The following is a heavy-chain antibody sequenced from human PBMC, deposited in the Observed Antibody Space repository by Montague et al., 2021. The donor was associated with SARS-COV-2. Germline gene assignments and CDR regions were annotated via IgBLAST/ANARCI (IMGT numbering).Heavy chain of an antibody. CDR1: RFTFSDFW. Sequence: SLRLSCAASRFTFSDFWMNWVRQAPGKGLEWVADRKRDVSEKSXXXSXXXRFXISRDNAKNSLYLQMNSLRAEDTAVYYCARGSTGWYAIFGHYGMDVWGQGTTVTVSS. D-gene: IGHD6-19*01. CDR3: ARGSTGWYAIFGHYGMDV. CDR2: RKRDVSEK. J-gene: IGHJ6*02. V-gene: IGHV3-7*01.